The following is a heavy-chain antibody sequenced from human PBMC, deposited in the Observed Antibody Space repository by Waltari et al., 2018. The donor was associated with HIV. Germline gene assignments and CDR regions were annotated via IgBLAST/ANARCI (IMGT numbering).Heavy chain of an antibody. Sequence: EVQLVESGGGLVQPGGSLRLSCAASGFTFRNHWMTWVRQDPGKGLEWRANINPDGSETYQVDSAKGRVTISRDNAKNSLSLQMNSLRVEDTAVYYCARAGGAWNRFDYWGQGTLVTVSS. J-gene: IGHJ4*02. D-gene: IGHD1-1*01. CDR1: GFTFRNHW. V-gene: IGHV3-7*01. CDR2: INPDGSET. CDR3: ARAGGAWNRFDY.